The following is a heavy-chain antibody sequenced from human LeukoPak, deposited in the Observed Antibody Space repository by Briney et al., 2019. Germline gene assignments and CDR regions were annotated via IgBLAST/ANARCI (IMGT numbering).Heavy chain of an antibody. V-gene: IGHV3-48*04. CDR1: GFTFSSYW. CDR2: ISSSGSTI. J-gene: IGHJ6*04. Sequence: TGGSLRLSCAASGFTFSSYWIHWVRQAPGKGLEWVSYISSSGSTIYYADSVKGRFTISRDNAKNSLCLQMNSLRAEDTAVYYCAELGITMIGGVWGKGTTVTISS. D-gene: IGHD3-10*02. CDR3: AELGITMIGGV.